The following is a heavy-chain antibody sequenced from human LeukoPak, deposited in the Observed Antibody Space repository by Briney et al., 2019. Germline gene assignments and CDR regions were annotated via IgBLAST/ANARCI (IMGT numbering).Heavy chain of an antibody. CDR3: ARDFDRITIFGHFDH. J-gene: IGHJ4*02. D-gene: IGHD3-3*01. CDR2: ISSSSSYI. Sequence: GGSLRLSCAASGFTFSSYSMNWVRQAPGKGLEWVSSISSSSSYIYYADSVKGRFTISRDNAKNSLYLQMNSLRAEDTAVYYCARDFDRITIFGHFDHWGQGTLVTVSS. V-gene: IGHV3-21*01. CDR1: GFTFSSYS.